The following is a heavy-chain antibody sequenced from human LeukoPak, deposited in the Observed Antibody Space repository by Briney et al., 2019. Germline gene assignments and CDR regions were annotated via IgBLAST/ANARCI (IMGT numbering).Heavy chain of an antibody. V-gene: IGHV6-1*01. CDR1: GDSVSSNSAT. Sequence: SQTLSLTCAISGDSVSSNSATWNWIRQSPSRGLEWLGRTYYRSKWYNDYAVSVKSRITINPDTYKNQFSLQLNSVTPEDTAVYYCARDLGVVATDPTYYYYCYMDVWGKGTTVTVSS. D-gene: IGHD5-12*01. CDR2: TYYRSKWYN. CDR3: ARDLGVVATDPTYYYYCYMDV. J-gene: IGHJ6*03.